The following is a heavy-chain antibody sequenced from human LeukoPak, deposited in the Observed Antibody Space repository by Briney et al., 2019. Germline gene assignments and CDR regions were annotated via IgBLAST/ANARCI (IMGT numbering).Heavy chain of an antibody. CDR1: GFTFSSYG. D-gene: IGHD2-15*01. CDR2: IWYDGSNK. J-gene: IGHJ3*02. Sequence: PGRSLRLSCAASGFTFSSYGMHWVRQAPGKGLEWVAVIWYDGSNKYYADSVKGRFTISRDNSKNTLYLQMNSLRAEDTAVYYCAKDRPNCSGGSCYEPDAFDIWGQGTMVTVSS. CDR3: AKDRPNCSGGSCYEPDAFDI. V-gene: IGHV3-33*06.